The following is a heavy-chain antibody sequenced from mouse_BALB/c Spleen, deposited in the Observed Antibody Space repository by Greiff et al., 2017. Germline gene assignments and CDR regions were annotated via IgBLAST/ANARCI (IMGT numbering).Heavy chain of an antibody. D-gene: IGHD2-1*01. CDR3: ARGYYDYYAMDY. J-gene: IGHJ4*01. CDR2: ISSGGSYT. Sequence: EVKLVESGGGLVKPGGSLKLSCAASGFTFSSYAMSWVRQSPEKRLEWVAEISSGGSYTYYPDTVTGRFTISRDNAKNTLYLEMSSLRSEDTAMYYCARGYYDYYAMDYWGQGTSVTVSS. CDR1: GFTFSSYA. V-gene: IGHV5-9-4*01.